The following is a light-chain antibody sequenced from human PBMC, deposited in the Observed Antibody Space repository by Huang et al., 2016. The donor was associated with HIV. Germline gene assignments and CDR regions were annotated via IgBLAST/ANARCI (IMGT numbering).Light chain of an antibody. CDR1: QSILYNSNNTNY. V-gene: IGKV4-1*01. CDR3: QQYYSSPLT. CDR2: CAS. Sequence: IVMTQSLESLAVSLGERATINCTSSQSILYNSNNTNYLAWDQQKGGKPPKLLIYCASTRASGVPDRFSGSGSGTDFTLTISSLQAEDVAVYYCQQYYSSPLTFGGGTKVEI. J-gene: IGKJ4*01.